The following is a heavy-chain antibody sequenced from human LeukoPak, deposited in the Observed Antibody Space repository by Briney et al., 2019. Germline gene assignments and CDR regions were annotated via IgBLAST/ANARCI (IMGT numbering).Heavy chain of an antibody. Sequence: GGSLRLSCAASGFTFSSYAMSWVRQAPGKGLEWVSAISGSGVSTDYADSVKGRFTISRDNSKNTLYLQMNSLRAEDTAVYYCAKVKKYSYYYGSGTASPFDYWGQGTLVTVSS. V-gene: IGHV3-23*01. J-gene: IGHJ4*02. CDR2: ISGSGVST. CDR1: GFTFSSYA. CDR3: AKVKKYSYYYGSGTASPFDY. D-gene: IGHD3-10*01.